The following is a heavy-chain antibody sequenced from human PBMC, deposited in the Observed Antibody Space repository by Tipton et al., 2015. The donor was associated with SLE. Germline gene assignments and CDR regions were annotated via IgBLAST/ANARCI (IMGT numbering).Heavy chain of an antibody. V-gene: IGHV4-34*01. D-gene: IGHD6-13*01. J-gene: IGHJ3*02. CDR3: ARRVGIAAAGDGAFDI. CDR1: GGSFIGYY. Sequence: TLSLTCAVYGGSFIGYYLSWIRQPPGKGLEWIGEINHSVSTNYKPSLKSQVTILLDTSKNQFSLKLTSVTAADTAVYYCARRVGIAAAGDGAFDILGQGTMVTVSS. CDR2: INHSVST.